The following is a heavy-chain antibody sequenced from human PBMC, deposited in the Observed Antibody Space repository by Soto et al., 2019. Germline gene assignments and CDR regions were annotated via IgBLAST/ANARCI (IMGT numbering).Heavy chain of an antibody. Sequence: QLQLQESGPGLVKPSETLSLTCTVSGGSISSSSYYWGWIRQPPGKGLEWIGSIYYSGSTYYNPSLKSRVTISVDTSKNQFSLKLSSVTAADTAVYYCARDDLARVVMGSDWGQGTLVTVSS. CDR1: GGSISSSSYY. CDR2: IYYSGST. J-gene: IGHJ4*02. V-gene: IGHV4-39*02. D-gene: IGHD2-15*01. CDR3: ARDDLARVVMGSD.